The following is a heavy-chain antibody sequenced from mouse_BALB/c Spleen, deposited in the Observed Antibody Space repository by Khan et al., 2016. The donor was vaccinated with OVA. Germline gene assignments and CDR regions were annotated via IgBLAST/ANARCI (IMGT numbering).Heavy chain of an antibody. D-gene: IGHD2-1*01. V-gene: IGHV1-5*01. Sequence: VQLQQSGTVLARPGASVKMSCKSSGYTFTNYWMHWVKQRPGQGLEWIGTIFPGNSDTNYNQKFTGKAKLTAVTSTSTAYMELSSLTNEDSAVYYCARIGFGNYEIWDYWGQGTTLTVSS. CDR1: GYTFTNYW. J-gene: IGHJ2*01. CDR3: ARIGFGNYEIWDY. CDR2: IFPGNSDT.